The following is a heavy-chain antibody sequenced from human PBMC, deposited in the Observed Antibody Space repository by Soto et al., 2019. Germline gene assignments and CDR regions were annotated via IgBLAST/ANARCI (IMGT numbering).Heavy chain of an antibody. CDR2: ISGSDGST. Sequence: GGSLRLSCAASGLTFNRYAMSWVRQSPGKGLEWVSAISGSDGSTYYADSVKGRFTISRDNSKNTLYLQMSSLRAEDTAVYYCASPPRATVTDNIFDYWGQGTLVTVSS. D-gene: IGHD4-17*01. J-gene: IGHJ4*02. CDR3: ASPPRATVTDNIFDY. V-gene: IGHV3-23*01. CDR1: GLTFNRYA.